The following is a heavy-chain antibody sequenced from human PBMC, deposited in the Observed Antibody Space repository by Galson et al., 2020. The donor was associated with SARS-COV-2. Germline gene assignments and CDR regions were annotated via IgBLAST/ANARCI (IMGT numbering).Heavy chain of an antibody. J-gene: IGHJ4*02. Sequence: GESLKISCAASGFTFSKYWMHWVRQAPGQGLVWVSRINSNGSRTSYAESVKGRFTISRDNAKNTLYLQMNSLRAEDTALYYCTATRAYWGQGTLVTVSS. CDR3: TATRAY. CDR1: GFTFSKYW. V-gene: IGHV3-74*01. CDR2: INSNGSRT. D-gene: IGHD1-26*01.